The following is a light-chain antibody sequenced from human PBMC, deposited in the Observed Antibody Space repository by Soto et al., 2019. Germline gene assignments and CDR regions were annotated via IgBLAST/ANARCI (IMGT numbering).Light chain of an antibody. CDR1: QSVSSSF. J-gene: IGKJ1*01. CDR2: GAS. Sequence: EIVLTHSPCTLSLSPCERATLSFRASQSVSSSFLSWYQQKPGQAPRLLIYGASGRATGIPDRFSGSGSGTDFTLTISSLEPEDFAVYYCQQYGSAPRTFGQGTKVDIK. V-gene: IGKV3-20*01. CDR3: QQYGSAPRT.